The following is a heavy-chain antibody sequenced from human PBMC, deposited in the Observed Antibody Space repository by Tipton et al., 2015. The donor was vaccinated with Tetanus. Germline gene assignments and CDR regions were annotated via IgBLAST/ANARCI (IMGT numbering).Heavy chain of an antibody. J-gene: IGHJ5*02. CDR1: GFTFSRYA. D-gene: IGHD4/OR15-4a*01. CDR2: VSGSGTTT. V-gene: IGHV3-23*01. CDR3: AREGTWDYSHSWFDP. Sequence: SLRLSCAASGFTFSRYAMSWVRQAPGKGLEWVSTVSGSGTTTYYADSVKGRFTISRDNSKNTLSLQINSLRAEDTAIYFCAREGTWDYSHSWFDPWGQGTLVTVSS.